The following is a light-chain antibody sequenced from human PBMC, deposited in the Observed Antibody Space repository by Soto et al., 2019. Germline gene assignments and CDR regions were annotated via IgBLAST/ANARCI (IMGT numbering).Light chain of an antibody. CDR3: GTWDSSLSVVV. Sequence: QSVLTQPHSVSAAAGQKVTISCSGSSSNIGNNYVSWYQQLPGTAPKLLIYDNNERPSGIPARFSGSKSGTLATLGITGLQTGDDADYYCGTWDSSLSVVVFGGGTKLTVL. V-gene: IGLV1-51*01. J-gene: IGLJ2*01. CDR1: SSNIGNNY. CDR2: DNN.